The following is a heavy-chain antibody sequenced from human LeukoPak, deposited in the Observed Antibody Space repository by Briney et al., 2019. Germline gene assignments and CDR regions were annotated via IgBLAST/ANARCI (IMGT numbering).Heavy chain of an antibody. Sequence: GGSLRLSCAASGFTFSSYSMNWVHQAPGKGLEWVSSISSSSSYIYYADSVKGRFTISRDNAKNSLYLQMNSLRAEDTAVYYCARDPFPGIAPLGASADYWGQGTLVTVSS. J-gene: IGHJ4*02. CDR1: GFTFSSYS. V-gene: IGHV3-21*01. D-gene: IGHD6-13*01. CDR2: ISSSSSYI. CDR3: ARDPFPGIAPLGASADY.